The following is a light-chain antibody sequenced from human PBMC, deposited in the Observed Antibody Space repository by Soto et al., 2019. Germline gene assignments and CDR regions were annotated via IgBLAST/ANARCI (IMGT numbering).Light chain of an antibody. CDR2: AAS. Sequence: DIQMTQSPSSLSASVGARVTITCRASQSISNYLNWYQQKPGKAPHLLIYAASRLQSGVPSRFSGSGSGTDFSLAISSLQREDFATYYCQQSYSSPRTFGQGTKVEIK. CDR1: QSISNY. CDR3: QQSYSSPRT. J-gene: IGKJ1*01. V-gene: IGKV1-39*01.